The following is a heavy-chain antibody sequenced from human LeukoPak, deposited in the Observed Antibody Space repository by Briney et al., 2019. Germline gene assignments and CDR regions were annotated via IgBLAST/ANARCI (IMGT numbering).Heavy chain of an antibody. CDR2: INSDGSEG. D-gene: IGHD6-6*01. V-gene: IGHV3-7*03. CDR3: ARSSYSSSSSV. J-gene: IGHJ3*01. CDR1: GFTFSGFW. Sequence: GGSLRLSCAVSGFTFSGFWMSWSRQAPGKGLEWVASINSDGSEGYYADVVKGRFTISRDNAKNSLYLQINSLRAEDTAVYYSARSSYSSSSSVWGQGTMVTVSS.